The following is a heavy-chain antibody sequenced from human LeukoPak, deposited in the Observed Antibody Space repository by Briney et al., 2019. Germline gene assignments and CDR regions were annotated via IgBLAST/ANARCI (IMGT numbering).Heavy chain of an antibody. D-gene: IGHD1-26*01. Sequence: GGSLRLSCAASGFTCSSYAMSWVRQAPGKGLEWVSAISGSGGSTYYADSVKGRFTISRDNSKNTLYLQMNSLRAEDTAVYYCAKGGRYRVGATYGWGQGTLVTVSS. CDR2: ISGSGGST. J-gene: IGHJ4*02. CDR1: GFTCSSYA. V-gene: IGHV3-23*01. CDR3: AKGGRYRVGATYG.